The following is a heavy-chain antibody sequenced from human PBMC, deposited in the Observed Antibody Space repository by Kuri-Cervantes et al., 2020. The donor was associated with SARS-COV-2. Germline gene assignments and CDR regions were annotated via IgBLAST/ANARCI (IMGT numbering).Heavy chain of an antibody. V-gene: IGHV3-21*01. J-gene: IGHJ4*02. CDR1: GFTFSSYS. CDR3: AKDWAPGVAAREFDY. Sequence: GESLKISCAASGFTFSSYSMNWVRQAPGKGLEWVSSISSSSSYIYYADSVKGRFTISRDNAKNSLYLQMNSLRDEDTAVYYCAKDWAPGVAAREFDYWGQGTLVTVSS. CDR2: ISSSSSYI. D-gene: IGHD6-13*01.